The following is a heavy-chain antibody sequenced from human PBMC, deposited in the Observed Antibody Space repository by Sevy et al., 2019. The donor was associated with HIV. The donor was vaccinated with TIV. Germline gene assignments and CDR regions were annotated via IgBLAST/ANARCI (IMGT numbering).Heavy chain of an antibody. CDR1: GFSFNSYD. CDR2: ISSVSTII. Sequence: GGSLRLSCAASGFSFNSYDMNWVRQAPGKGLEWVSSISSVSTIIYYGDSVRGRFSISRDNAKKSMYLLMDSLRVEDTAVYYCARVVGYVSGNNYKSNYDLDVWGQGTAVTVSS. J-gene: IGHJ6*02. D-gene: IGHD3-10*01. CDR3: ARVVGYVSGNNYKSNYDLDV. V-gene: IGHV3-21*01.